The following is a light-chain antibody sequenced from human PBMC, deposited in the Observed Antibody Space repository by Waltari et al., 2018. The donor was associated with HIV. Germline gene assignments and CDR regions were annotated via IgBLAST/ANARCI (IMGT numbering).Light chain of an antibody. J-gene: IGKJ1*01. CDR3: LQDFNYPWT. V-gene: IGKV1-6*02. Sequence: AVQMTQSPSSVSGFLGDRVTITCRASQGIRNDLSWFQMKPGTAPKLLIYASTILQTGVSPRFSGSASGTHFTLTISNLQSEDFATYFCLQDFNYPWTFGQGTKVE. CDR2: AST. CDR1: QGIRND.